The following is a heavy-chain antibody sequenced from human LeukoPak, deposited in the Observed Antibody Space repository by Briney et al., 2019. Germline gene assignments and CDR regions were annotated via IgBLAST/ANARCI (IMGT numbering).Heavy chain of an antibody. Sequence: KSSETLSLTCAVYGGSFSGYYWSWIRQPPGKGLEWIGEINHSGSTNYNPSLKSRVTISVDTSKNQFSLKLSSVTAADTAVYYCARRPRPMVRGVSYFDYWGQGTLVTVSS. CDR3: ARRPRPMVRGVSYFDY. CDR2: INHSGST. V-gene: IGHV4-34*01. J-gene: IGHJ4*02. CDR1: GGSFSGYY. D-gene: IGHD3-10*01.